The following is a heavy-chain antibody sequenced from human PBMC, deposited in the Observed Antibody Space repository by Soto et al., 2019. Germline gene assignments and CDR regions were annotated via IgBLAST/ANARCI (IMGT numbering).Heavy chain of an antibody. J-gene: IGHJ4*02. CDR1: GGSISSGGYY. CDR3: TREHVVTIFRRGQRGSFDN. D-gene: IGHD3-9*01. V-gene: IGHV4-31*03. Sequence: PSETLSLTCTVSGGSISSGGYYWSWIRQHPGKGLEWIGYIYYSGSTYYNPSLKSRVTISVDTSKNQFSLKLSSVTAEDTAVYYCTREHVVTIFRRGQRGSFDNWSQGTLVTVSS. CDR2: IYYSGST.